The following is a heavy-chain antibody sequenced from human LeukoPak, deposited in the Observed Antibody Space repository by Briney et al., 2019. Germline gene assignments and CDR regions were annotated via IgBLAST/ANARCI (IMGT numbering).Heavy chain of an antibody. D-gene: IGHD3-10*01. CDR1: GYTFTGYY. J-gene: IGHJ6*02. Sequence: GASVKVSCKASGYTFTGYYMHWVRQAPGQGLEWMGWINPNSGGTNYAQKFQGRVTMTRDTSISTAYMELSRLRSDDTAVYYCASPSEGTNYYGMDVWGQGTTVTVSS. CDR2: INPNSGGT. CDR3: ASPSEGTNYYGMDV. V-gene: IGHV1-2*02.